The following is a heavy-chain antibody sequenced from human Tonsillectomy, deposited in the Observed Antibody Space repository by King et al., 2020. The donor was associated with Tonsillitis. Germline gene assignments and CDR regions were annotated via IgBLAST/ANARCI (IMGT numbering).Heavy chain of an antibody. V-gene: IGHV1-18*01. CDR1: GYRFTSYG. J-gene: IGHJ4*02. Sequence: QLVQSGAEVKKPGASVKVSCKASGYRFTSYGISWVRQAPGQGLEWMGCISGYNGNTNYAQKLQGRVTMTTDTSTSTVYMELRSLRSDDTAVYYCARLDYGDDYFDYWGQGTLVTVSS. CDR3: ARLDYGDDYFDY. CDR2: ISGYNGNT. D-gene: IGHD4-17*01.